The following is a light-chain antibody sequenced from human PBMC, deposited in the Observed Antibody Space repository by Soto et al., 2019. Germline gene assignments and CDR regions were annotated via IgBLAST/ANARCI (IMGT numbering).Light chain of an antibody. V-gene: IGKV3D-20*02. J-gene: IGKJ5*01. CDR3: QQRSSWPIT. CDR1: QSVSKNY. Sequence: EIVFTQSPGTLSLSPGERSTLSCRASQSVSKNYLAWYQQRPGQAPRLLINDASRRETGIPDRFSGSGAGADFTRTISSLEPEDVEVDYCQQRSSWPITFGQGTRLEIK. CDR2: DAS.